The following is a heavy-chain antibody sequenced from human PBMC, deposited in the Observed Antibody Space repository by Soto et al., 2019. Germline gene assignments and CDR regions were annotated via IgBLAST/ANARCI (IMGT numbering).Heavy chain of an antibody. J-gene: IGHJ4*02. CDR3: AKDGYNYYFDY. D-gene: IGHD1-1*01. CDR1: GFTFSSYG. CDR2: ISYDGSNK. Sequence: GGSLRLSCAASGFTFSSYGMHWVRQAPGKGLEWVAVISYDGSNKYYADSVKGRFTISRDNSRNTLYLQMNSLRAEDTAVYYCAKDGYNYYFDYWGQGTLVTVSS. V-gene: IGHV3-30*18.